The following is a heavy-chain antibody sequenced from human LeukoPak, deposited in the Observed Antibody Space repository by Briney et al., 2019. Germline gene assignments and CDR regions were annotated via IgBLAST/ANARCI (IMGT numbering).Heavy chain of an antibody. V-gene: IGHV4-4*07. CDR3: AREHDYGDYGQDY. D-gene: IGHD4-17*01. Sequence: PSETLSLTCTVSGGSISSYYWSWIRQSAGKGLEWIGRIYTSGSTNYNPSLKSRVTMSVDTSKNQFSLKLSSVTAADTAVYYCAREHDYGDYGQDYWGQGTLVTVSS. CDR2: IYTSGST. J-gene: IGHJ4*02. CDR1: GGSISSYY.